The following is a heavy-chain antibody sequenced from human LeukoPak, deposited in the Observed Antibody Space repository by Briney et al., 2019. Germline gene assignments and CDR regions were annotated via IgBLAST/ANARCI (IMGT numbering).Heavy chain of an antibody. V-gene: IGHV3-23*01. J-gene: IGHJ4*02. Sequence: GGSLRLSCAASGFTFSNYAMSWVRQAPGKGLEWVSGIRNSDDTTYYADSVKGRFTISRDNSKNTLFLQMNSLRAEDTALYYCAKGLERKSRLDSWGQGTLVTVSS. D-gene: IGHD1-1*01. CDR3: AKGLERKSRLDS. CDR2: IRNSDDTT. CDR1: GFTFSNYA.